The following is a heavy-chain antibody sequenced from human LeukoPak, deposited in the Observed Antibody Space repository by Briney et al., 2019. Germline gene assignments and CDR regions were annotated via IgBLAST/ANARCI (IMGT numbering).Heavy chain of an antibody. CDR3: AREYGYSSGWYQGCFDY. CDR2: IKQDGSEK. D-gene: IGHD6-19*01. V-gene: IGHV3-7*01. J-gene: IGHJ4*02. CDR1: GFPFSNFW. Sequence: GGSLRLSCEAAGFPFSNFWMHWVRQAPGKGLEWVANIKQDGSEKYYVDSVKGRFTISRDNAKNSLYLQMNSLRAEDTAVYYCAREYGYSSGWYQGCFDYWGQGTLVTVSS.